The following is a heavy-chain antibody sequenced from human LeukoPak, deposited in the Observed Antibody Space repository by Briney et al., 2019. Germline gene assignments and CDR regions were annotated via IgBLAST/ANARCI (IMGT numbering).Heavy chain of an antibody. V-gene: IGHV3-48*03. D-gene: IGHD6-19*01. J-gene: IGHJ4*02. CDR1: GCTFSSYE. Sequence: GGSLRLSCAASGCTFSSYEMNWVRQAPGKGLEWVSYISSSGSTIYYADSVKGRFTISRDNAKNSLYLQMNSLGAEDTAVYYCATAPIAVAGKVDYWGQGTLVTVSS. CDR3: ATAPIAVAGKVDY. CDR2: ISSSGSTI.